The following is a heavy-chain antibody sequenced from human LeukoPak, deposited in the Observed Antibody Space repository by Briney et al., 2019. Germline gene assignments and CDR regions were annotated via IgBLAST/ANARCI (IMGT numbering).Heavy chain of an antibody. CDR1: GFTFSNAW. Sequence: PGGSLRLSCAASGFTFSNAWMSWVRQAPGKGLEWVAFISYDGNDQYYADSVKGRFTISRDNSKNTLYLQTNSLRPEDTAVYYCAKTVNFYDSRRLDYWGQGALVTVSS. D-gene: IGHD3-22*01. CDR3: AKTVNFYDSRRLDY. J-gene: IGHJ4*02. V-gene: IGHV3-30*18. CDR2: ISYDGNDQ.